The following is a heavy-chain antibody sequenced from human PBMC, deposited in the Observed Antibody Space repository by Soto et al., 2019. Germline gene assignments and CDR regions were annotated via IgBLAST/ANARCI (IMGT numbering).Heavy chain of an antibody. D-gene: IGHD1-20*01. CDR1: LFTFDDYA. CDR2: SKSKAYGGTT. J-gene: IGHJ6*02. V-gene: IGHV3-49*04. Sequence: PLRLSCTACLFTFDDYAMSWVRHPPGTGLEWGGFSKSKAYGGTTEYAASVKGRSTISRDDYKSIAYLQMNSLKTEYTAVYYCTRQARYGLYRMDVWGQGTQVTVS. CDR3: TRQARYGLYRMDV.